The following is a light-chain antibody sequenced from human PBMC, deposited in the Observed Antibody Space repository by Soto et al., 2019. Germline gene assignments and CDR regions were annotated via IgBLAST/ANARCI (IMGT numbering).Light chain of an antibody. Sequence: IVMTQSPDSLAVFLGERATINCKSSRSVLYSSNSKNYLAWYQQKPGQPPKLLIDWASTRKSEVPDRFSGSGSGTDFSLTVSSLQAEDVAVYYCQQYYSSPWTFGQGTKVDIK. J-gene: IGKJ1*01. CDR3: QQYYSSPWT. V-gene: IGKV4-1*01. CDR1: RSVLYSSNSKNY. CDR2: WAS.